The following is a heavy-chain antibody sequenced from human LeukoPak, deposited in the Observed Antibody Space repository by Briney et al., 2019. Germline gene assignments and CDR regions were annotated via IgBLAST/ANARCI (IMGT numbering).Heavy chain of an antibody. V-gene: IGHV4-39*01. Sequence: SEALSLTCTVSGGSISSSSYYWGWIRQPPGKGLEWIGSIYYSRSTYYNPSLKSRVTISVDTSKNQFSLKLSSVTAADTAVYYCARHSESAFDYWGQGTLVTVSS. CDR3: ARHSESAFDY. CDR2: IYYSRST. CDR1: GGSISSSSYY. D-gene: IGHD2-15*01. J-gene: IGHJ4*02.